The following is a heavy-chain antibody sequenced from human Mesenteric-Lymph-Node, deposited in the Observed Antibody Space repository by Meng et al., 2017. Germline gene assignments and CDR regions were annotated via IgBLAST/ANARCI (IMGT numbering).Heavy chain of an antibody. D-gene: IGHD1-14*01. CDR3: ARDPELPNGMGV. V-gene: IGHV3-53*01. CDR1: GFTVSSDY. CDR2: IYRGVTT. J-gene: IGHJ6*02. Sequence: GESLKISCAASGFTVSSDYMSWVRQAPGKGLEWVSTIYRGVTTYYADSVKGRFTISRDNSKNTLFLQMNSLRAEDTAVYYCARDPELPNGMGVWGQGTTVTVSS.